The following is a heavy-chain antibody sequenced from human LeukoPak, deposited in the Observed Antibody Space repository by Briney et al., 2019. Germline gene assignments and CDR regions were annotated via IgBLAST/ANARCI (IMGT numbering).Heavy chain of an antibody. D-gene: IGHD1-26*01. CDR2: IYYSGST. V-gene: IGHV4-39*01. J-gene: IGHJ5*02. CDR3: ARHLGKDWFDP. CDR1: GVSISSSSYY. Sequence: SETLSLTCTVSGVSISSSSYYWGWIRQPPGKGLEWIGSIYYSGSTYYNPSLKSRVTISVDTSKNQFSLKLSSVTAADTAVYYCARHLGKDWFDPWGQGTLVTVSS.